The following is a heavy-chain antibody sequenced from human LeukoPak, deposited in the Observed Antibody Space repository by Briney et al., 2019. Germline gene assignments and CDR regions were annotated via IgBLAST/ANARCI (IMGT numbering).Heavy chain of an antibody. J-gene: IGHJ3*02. CDR3: AKDPNGDYIGAFDI. D-gene: IGHD4-17*01. V-gene: IGHV4-59*01. CDR2: IYYSGST. CDR1: GGSISSYY. Sequence: SETLSLTCTVSGGSISSYYWSWIRQPPGKGLEWIGYIYYSGSTNYNPSLKSRVTISVDTSKNQFSLKLSSVTAADTAVYYCAKDPNGDYIGAFDIWGQGTMVTVSS.